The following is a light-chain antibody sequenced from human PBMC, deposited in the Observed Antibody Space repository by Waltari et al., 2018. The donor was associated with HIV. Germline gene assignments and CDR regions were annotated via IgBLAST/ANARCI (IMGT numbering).Light chain of an antibody. CDR2: EVS. Sequence: QSALTQPASVSGSPGQSITITCTRTSSDVATYTLVSWYQQHPGKAPKLMIYEVSKRPSGVSDRFSGSKSGDTASLTISGLQAEDEADYYCCSYVSNVIFGGGTKLTVL. V-gene: IGLV2-23*02. J-gene: IGLJ2*01. CDR1: SSDVATYTL. CDR3: CSYVSNVI.